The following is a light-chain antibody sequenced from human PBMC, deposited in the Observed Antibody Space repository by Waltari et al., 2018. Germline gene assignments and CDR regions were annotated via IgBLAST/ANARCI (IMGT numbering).Light chain of an antibody. Sequence: QSALTQPASVSGSPGQSITISCTGTSSAVGGYNYVPWCHQPPGKAPTPVITDVHNRPSGVSNRFSGSKSGNTASLTISGLQTEDEADYYCSSYTTSGTWVFGGGTKLAVL. CDR2: DVH. J-gene: IGLJ3*02. CDR1: SSAVGGYNY. V-gene: IGLV2-14*03. CDR3: SSYTTSGTWV.